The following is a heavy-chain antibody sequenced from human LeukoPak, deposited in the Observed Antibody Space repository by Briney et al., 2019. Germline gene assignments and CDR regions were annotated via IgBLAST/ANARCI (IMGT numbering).Heavy chain of an antibody. V-gene: IGHV1-18*01. CDR1: GYTFISYG. CDR3: ARDQRTWLHDAFDI. J-gene: IGHJ3*02. D-gene: IGHD3-9*01. Sequence: GASVKVSCKASGYTFISYGISWVRQAPGQGLEWMGWISPYNGNTNYAQILQDRVTMTADTSTSAAYMELRGLRSDDTAVYYCARDQRTWLHDAFDIWGQGTMVTVSS. CDR2: ISPYNGNT.